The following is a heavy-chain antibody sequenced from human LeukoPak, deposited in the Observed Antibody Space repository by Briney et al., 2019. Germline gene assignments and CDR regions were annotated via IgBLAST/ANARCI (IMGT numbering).Heavy chain of an antibody. CDR3: ARGGSSFNELLWFGELNDDWFDP. J-gene: IGHJ5*02. CDR1: GYTFTSYY. CDR2: INPSGGST. V-gene: IGHV1-46*01. D-gene: IGHD3-10*01. Sequence: ASVKVSCKASGYTFTSYYMHWVRQAPGQGLEWMGIINPSGGSTSYAQKFQGRVTMTRDMSTSTVYMELSSLRSEDTAVYYYARGGSSFNELLWFGELNDDWFDPWGQGTLVTVSS.